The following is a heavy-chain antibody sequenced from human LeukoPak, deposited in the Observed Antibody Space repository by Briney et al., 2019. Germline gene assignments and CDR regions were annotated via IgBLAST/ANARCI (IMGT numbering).Heavy chain of an antibody. CDR1: GGSISSSSYY. V-gene: IGHV4-39*07. CDR3: ARRIVLTVYARRGLYYMDV. CDR2: IYYSGST. J-gene: IGHJ6*03. D-gene: IGHD2-8*01. Sequence: SETLSLTCTVSGGSISSSSYYWGWIRQPPGKGLEWIGSIYYSGSTYYNPSLKGRVTISVDTSKNQFSLKLSSVTAADTAVYYCARRIVLTVYARRGLYYMDVWGKGTTVTVSS.